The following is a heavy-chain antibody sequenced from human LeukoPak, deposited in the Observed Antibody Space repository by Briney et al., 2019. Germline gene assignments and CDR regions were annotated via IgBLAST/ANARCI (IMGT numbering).Heavy chain of an antibody. J-gene: IGHJ4*02. Sequence: PGGSLRLSCAASGFIFSDHYMDWVRQAPGKGLEWVGFIRSKAYGGTTEYAASVKGRFTISRDDSKSIAYLQMNSLKTEDTAVYYCTLVWFGELLVPNQQGPLDYWGQGTLVTVSS. CDR3: TLVWFGELLVPNQQGPLDY. V-gene: IGHV3-49*04. CDR1: GFIFSDHY. CDR2: IRSKAYGGTT. D-gene: IGHD3-10*01.